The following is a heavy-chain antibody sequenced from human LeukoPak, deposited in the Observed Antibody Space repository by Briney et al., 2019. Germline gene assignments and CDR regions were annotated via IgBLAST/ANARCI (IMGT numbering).Heavy chain of an antibody. Sequence: PGRSLILSCAASGFTFSSYAMHWVRQAPGKGLEWVAVISYDGTNKYYADSVKGRFTISRGNSKNTLYLQMNSLRAEDTAVYYCARDHRIFVSSGDAFDIWGQGTMVTVSS. V-gene: IGHV3-30-3*01. D-gene: IGHD3-3*01. CDR1: GFTFSSYA. J-gene: IGHJ3*02. CDR2: ISYDGTNK. CDR3: ARDHRIFVSSGDAFDI.